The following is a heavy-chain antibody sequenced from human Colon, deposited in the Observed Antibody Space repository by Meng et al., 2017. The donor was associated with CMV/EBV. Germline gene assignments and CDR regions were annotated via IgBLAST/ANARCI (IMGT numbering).Heavy chain of an antibody. V-gene: IGHV3-23*03. J-gene: IGHJ6*02. CDR2: IYSADGST. CDR1: GFTFSNYG. CDR3: AKDRGLVLVPHYGMDV. Sequence: GESLKISCEVSGFTFSNYGMSWVRQAPGKGLEWVSNIYSADGSTDYADSVKGRFTISRDNSKKQVFLQMNSLRPEDSALYHCAKDRGLVLVPHYGMDVWGQGTTVTVSS. D-gene: IGHD2-2*01.